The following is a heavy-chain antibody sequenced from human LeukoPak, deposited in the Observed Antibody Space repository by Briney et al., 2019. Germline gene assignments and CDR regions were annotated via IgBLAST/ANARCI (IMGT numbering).Heavy chain of an antibody. CDR3: ARGGDGAIVPAV. CDR1: GYTFSKYA. J-gene: IGHJ4*02. V-gene: IGHV7-4-1*02. Sequence: ASVKVSCKASGYTFSKYAMNWVRQAPGQGLEWMGWINTKTGNPTYAQAFTGRFVFSLEASVSTAYLEISSLQTEGTAVYYCARGGDGAIVPAVWGQGTLVTVSS. D-gene: IGHD2-2*01. CDR2: INTKTGNP.